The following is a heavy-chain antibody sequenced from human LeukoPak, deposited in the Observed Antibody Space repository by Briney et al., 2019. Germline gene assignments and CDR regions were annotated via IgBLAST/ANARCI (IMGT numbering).Heavy chain of an antibody. V-gene: IGHV1-8*01. CDR2: MNPNSGNT. J-gene: IGHJ6*02. CDR1: VYTFTSYD. Sequence: ASVKVSCKASVYTFTSYDINWVRQATGQGLEWMGWMNPNSGNTGYAQKFQGRVTMTRNTSISTAYMELSSLRSEDTAVYYCARGRKGVLRYFDWSATRLGMDVWGQGTTVTVSS. D-gene: IGHD3-9*01. CDR3: ARGRKGVLRYFDWSATRLGMDV.